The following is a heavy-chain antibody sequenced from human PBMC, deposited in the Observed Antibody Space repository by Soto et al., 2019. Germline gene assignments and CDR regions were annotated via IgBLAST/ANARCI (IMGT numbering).Heavy chain of an antibody. J-gene: IGHJ5*02. V-gene: IGHV3-74*01. CDR3: AKHGYNRDWFDP. CDR1: GFTFSTSW. Sequence: GPLRLSCATSGFTFSTSWMHWVRQAPRKGLVWVSRVSGDGSSTNYADSVKGRFTISRDNAKNTLYLQMNSLRAEDAAVYYCAKHGYNRDWFDPWGQGTLVTVSS. D-gene: IGHD6-13*01. CDR2: VSGDGSST.